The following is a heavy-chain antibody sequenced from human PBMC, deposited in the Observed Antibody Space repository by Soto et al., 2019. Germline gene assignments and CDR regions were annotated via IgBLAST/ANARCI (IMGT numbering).Heavy chain of an antibody. V-gene: IGHV1-2*04. CDR1: GYTFTGYY. CDR3: ARSEYYDFWSGYFFGYYYGMDV. CDR2: INPNSGGT. J-gene: IGHJ6*02. Sequence: ASVKVSCKASGYTFTGYYMHWVRQAPGQGLEWMGWINPNSGGTNYAQKFQGWVTMTRDTSISTAYMELSRLRSDDTAVYYCARSEYYDFWSGYFFGYYYGMDVWGQGTTVTVSS. D-gene: IGHD3-3*01.